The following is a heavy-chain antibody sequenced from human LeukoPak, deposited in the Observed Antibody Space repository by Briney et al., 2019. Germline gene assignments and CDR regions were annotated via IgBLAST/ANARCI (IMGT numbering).Heavy chain of an antibody. Sequence: GGSLRLSCAASGFTFDDYGMSWVRQAPGKGLEWVSGINWNGGSTGYADSVKGRLTISRDNAKNSLYLHMNSLRAEDTAVYYCARDYGGSSPFDYWGQGTLVTVSS. CDR2: INWNGGST. J-gene: IGHJ4*02. V-gene: IGHV3-20*04. CDR1: GFTFDDYG. CDR3: ARDYGGSSPFDY. D-gene: IGHD4-23*01.